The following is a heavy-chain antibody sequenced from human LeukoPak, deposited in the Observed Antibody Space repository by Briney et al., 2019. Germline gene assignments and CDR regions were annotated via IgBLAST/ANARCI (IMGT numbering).Heavy chain of an antibody. CDR1: GGTFSSYA. V-gene: IGHV1-69*04. D-gene: IGHD3-22*01. CDR3: ARDGATMIVPY. CDR2: IIPILGIA. J-gene: IGHJ4*02. Sequence: SVKVSCKASGGTFSSYAISWVRQAPGQGLEWMGRIIPILGIANYAQKFQGRVTITADKSTSTAYMELSSLRSEDTAVYYCARDGATMIVPYWGQGTLVTVSS.